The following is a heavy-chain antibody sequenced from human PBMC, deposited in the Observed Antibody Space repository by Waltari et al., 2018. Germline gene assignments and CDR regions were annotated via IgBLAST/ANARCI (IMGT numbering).Heavy chain of an antibody. V-gene: IGHV4-61*02. J-gene: IGHJ4*02. CDR1: GGSISSGSYY. Sequence: QVQLQESGPGLVKPSQTLSLTCTVSGGSISSGSYYWSWTRQPAGTGLEWTGRIYTSGRPNYNPSFKSRFTISVDTSKNQFSLKLSSVTAADTAVYYCARGYSSSWGGGGFGYWGQGTLVTVSS. CDR3: ARGYSSSWGGGGFGY. D-gene: IGHD6-13*01. CDR2: IYTSGRP.